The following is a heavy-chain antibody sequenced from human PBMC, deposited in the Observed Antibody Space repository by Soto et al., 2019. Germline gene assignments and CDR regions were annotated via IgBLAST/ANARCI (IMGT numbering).Heavy chain of an antibody. V-gene: IGHV1-69*06. CDR3: ARSTYYYDSSGYLDYYYYGMDV. CDR2: IIPIFGTA. CDR1: GGTFSSYA. Sequence: QVQLVQSGAEVKKPGSSVKVSCKASGGTFSSYAISWVRQAPGQGLELMGGIIPIFGTANYAQKFQCRVTIAADKSTSTAYMELSSLRSEDTAVYYCARSTYYYDSSGYLDYYYYGMDVWGQGTTVTVSS. D-gene: IGHD3-22*01. J-gene: IGHJ6*02.